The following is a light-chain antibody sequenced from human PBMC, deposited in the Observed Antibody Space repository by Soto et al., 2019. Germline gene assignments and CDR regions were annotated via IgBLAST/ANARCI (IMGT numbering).Light chain of an antibody. CDR2: EVT. V-gene: IGLV2-14*01. CDR1: SSDIGGSKY. CDR3: SSYAISGNIYV. J-gene: IGLJ1*01. Sequence: QSALTQPASLSGSPGQSITISCTGTSSDIGGSKYVSWYQQHPGKAPKLMIYEVTYRPSGVSDRFSGSKSGNTASLTVSALQADDEADYYCSSYAISGNIYVFGTGTKLTVL.